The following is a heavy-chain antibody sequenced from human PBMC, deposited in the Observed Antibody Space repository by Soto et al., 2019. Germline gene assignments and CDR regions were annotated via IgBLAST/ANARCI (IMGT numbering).Heavy chain of an antibody. V-gene: IGHV3-21*01. CDR3: ARDFRSGYYYYYGMDV. J-gene: IGHJ6*02. CDR2: ISSSSSYI. Sequence: GGSLRLSCAASGFTFSSYSMNWVRQAPGKGLEWVSSISSSSSYIYYADSVKGRFTISRDNAKNSLYLQMNSLRAEDTAVYYCARDFRSGYYYYYGMDVWGQGTTVTVSS. D-gene: IGHD2-15*01. CDR1: GFTFSSYS.